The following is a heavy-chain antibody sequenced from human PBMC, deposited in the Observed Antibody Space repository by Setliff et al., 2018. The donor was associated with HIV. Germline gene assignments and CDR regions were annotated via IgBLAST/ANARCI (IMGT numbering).Heavy chain of an antibody. Sequence: SETLSLTCAVSGYSISSGYYWGWIRQPPGKGLEWIGSIYYSGSTYYNPSLKSRVTISVDTSKNQFSLKLSSVTAADTAVYYCARSVPRYCSGGSCYPPLFDYWGQGTLVTVSS. D-gene: IGHD2-15*01. CDR3: ARSVPRYCSGGSCYPPLFDY. V-gene: IGHV4-38-2*01. CDR2: IYYSGST. CDR1: GYSISSGYY. J-gene: IGHJ4*02.